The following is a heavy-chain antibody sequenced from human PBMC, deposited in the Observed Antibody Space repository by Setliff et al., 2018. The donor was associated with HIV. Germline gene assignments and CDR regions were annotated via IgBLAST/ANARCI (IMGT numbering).Heavy chain of an antibody. CDR3: ARVDRCSGGSCYFIDY. J-gene: IGHJ4*02. CDR2: IYYSGST. D-gene: IGHD2-15*01. CDR1: GGSISNSRYY. V-gene: IGHV4-39*01. Sequence: PSETLSLTCTVSGGSISNSRYYWSWIRQPPGKGLEWIGSIYYSGSTYYNPSLKSRVTISVDTSKNQFSLKVSSVTAADTAVYYCARVDRCSGGSCYFIDYWGQGTLVTVSS.